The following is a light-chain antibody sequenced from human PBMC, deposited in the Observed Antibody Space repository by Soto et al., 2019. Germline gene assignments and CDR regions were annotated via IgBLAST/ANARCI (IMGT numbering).Light chain of an antibody. J-gene: IGLJ1*01. Sequence: QSALTQPACLSGSPGQSITIACTGTSSDIGAYDYVSWFQQHPGKAPKLMISEVNNRPSGVSNRFSGSKSGNTAYLTISGLQVEDEAEYFCFPFTTTSTHVFGTGTKVTVL. CDR2: EVN. V-gene: IGLV2-14*01. CDR3: FPFTTTSTHV. CDR1: SSDIGAYDY.